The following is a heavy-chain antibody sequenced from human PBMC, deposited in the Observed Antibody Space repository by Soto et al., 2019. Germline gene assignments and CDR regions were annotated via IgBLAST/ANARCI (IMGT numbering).Heavy chain of an antibody. J-gene: IGHJ5*02. CDR3: ARRFSAPRNWFAP. Sequence: GESLKISCNGSGYSFTSYWIGWVRQMPGKGLEWMGIIYPGDSDTRYSPYFQGQVTISADKSISTAYLQWSSLKASDTAMYYCARRFSAPRNWFAPWGQGALVTVPS. CDR1: GYSFTSYW. CDR2: IYPGDSDT. V-gene: IGHV5-51*01.